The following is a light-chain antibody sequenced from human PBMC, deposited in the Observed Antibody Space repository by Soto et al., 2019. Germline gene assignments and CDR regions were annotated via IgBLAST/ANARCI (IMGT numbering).Light chain of an antibody. CDR3: QQYNSYSPT. Sequence: DIQMTQSPSSPAACVGDRATINCRASQSISSWLAWYQQKPGKAPKLVIYKASSLESGVPSRFRGSGSGTEFPLTISRLKPDDFATYSCQQYNSYSPTFGQ. V-gene: IGKV1-5*03. CDR2: KAS. CDR1: QSISSW. J-gene: IGKJ1*01.